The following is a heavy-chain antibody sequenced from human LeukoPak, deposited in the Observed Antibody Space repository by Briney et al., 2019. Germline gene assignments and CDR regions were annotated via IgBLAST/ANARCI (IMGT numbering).Heavy chain of an antibody. Sequence: ASVKVSCKASGYTFTSYGISWVRQAPGQGLEWIGWISAYNGNTNYAQKLQGRVTMTTDTSTSTAYMELRSLRSDDTAVYYCARESYSSGWYYFDYWGQGTLVTVSS. V-gene: IGHV1-18*01. CDR3: ARESYSSGWYYFDY. J-gene: IGHJ4*02. D-gene: IGHD6-19*01. CDR2: ISAYNGNT. CDR1: GYTFTSYG.